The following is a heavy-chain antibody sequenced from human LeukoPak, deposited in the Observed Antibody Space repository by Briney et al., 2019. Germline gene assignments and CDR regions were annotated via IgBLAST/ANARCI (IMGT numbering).Heavy chain of an antibody. CDR3: AKAAGDLPDDY. CDR2: ISSSSSTI. Sequence: GGSLRLSCAASGFTFSSYSMNWVRQAPGKGLEWVSYISSSSSTIYYADSVKGRFTISRDNAKNTLFLQMNSLRAEDTAVYYCAKAAGDLPDDYWGQGTPVTVSS. D-gene: IGHD3-10*01. J-gene: IGHJ4*02. CDR1: GFTFSSYS. V-gene: IGHV3-48*01.